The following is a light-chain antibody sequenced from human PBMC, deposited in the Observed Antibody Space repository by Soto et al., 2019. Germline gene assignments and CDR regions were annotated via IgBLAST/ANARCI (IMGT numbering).Light chain of an antibody. J-gene: IGLJ2*01. CDR3: SSYAGSMNLI. V-gene: IGLV2-8*01. CDR2: EVS. Sequence: QSALTQPPSASGSPGQSVTISCTGSSSDVGGHNHVSWYQQHPGKAPKLMIYEVSKRPSGVPDRFSGSKSVNTASLTVSGLQAEDEADYYCSSYAGSMNLIFGGGTKFTVL. CDR1: SSDVGGHNH.